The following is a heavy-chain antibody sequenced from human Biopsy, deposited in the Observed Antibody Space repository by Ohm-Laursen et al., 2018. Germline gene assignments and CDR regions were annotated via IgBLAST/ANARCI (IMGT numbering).Heavy chain of an antibody. D-gene: IGHD6-19*01. CDR1: GYSFTSYY. CDR3: ARNTGWYGDLYYFDY. Sequence: GSSVKVSCKASGYSFTSYYMHWVRQAPGQGLEWMGMINPSGSTTSYPQIFRGRVTMTRDTSKSTVYMELSSLRSADTAVYFCARNTGWYGDLYYFDYWGQGTLVTVSS. J-gene: IGHJ4*02. CDR2: INPSGSTT. V-gene: IGHV1-46*01.